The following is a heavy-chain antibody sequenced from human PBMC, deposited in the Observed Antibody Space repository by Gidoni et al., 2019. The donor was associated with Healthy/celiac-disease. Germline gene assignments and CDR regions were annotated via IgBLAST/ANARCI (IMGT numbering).Heavy chain of an antibody. CDR2: IYSGGST. Sequence: EVQLLESGGGLVQPGGSLRLSCAASGFTVSSNYMSWVRQAPGKGLEWVSVIYSGGSTYYADSVKGRFTISRDNSKNTLYLQMNSLRAEDTAVYYCARDRRYCSGGSCNSAFDYWGQGTLVTVSS. J-gene: IGHJ4*02. V-gene: IGHV3-66*01. D-gene: IGHD2-15*01. CDR3: ARDRRYCSGGSCNSAFDY. CDR1: GFTVSSNY.